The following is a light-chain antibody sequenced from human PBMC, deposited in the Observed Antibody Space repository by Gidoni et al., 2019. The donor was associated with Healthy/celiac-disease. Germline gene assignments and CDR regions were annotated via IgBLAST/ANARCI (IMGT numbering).Light chain of an antibody. Sequence: QSVLTQPPSASRTPGQRVTISCSGISSNIGRNTVNWFPQLPGTAPKLLIYSNKQRPSGVPDRFSGSKSGTSASLAISGLQSDDEADYYCAAWDDTLNGVVFGGGTKLTVL. CDR1: SSNIGRNT. CDR2: SNK. J-gene: IGLJ2*01. CDR3: AAWDDTLNGVV. V-gene: IGLV1-44*01.